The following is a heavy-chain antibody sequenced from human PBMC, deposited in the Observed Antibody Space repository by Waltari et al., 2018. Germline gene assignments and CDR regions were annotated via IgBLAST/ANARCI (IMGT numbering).Heavy chain of an antibody. D-gene: IGHD3-22*01. V-gene: IGHV1-69*05. CDR2: TIPIVGTA. CDR1: GCTFSSYA. CDR3: ARRYYYDSSGYLDDAFDI. Sequence: QVQLVQSGAEVKKPGSSVKVSCKASGCTFSSYAIRWVRQATGHGREWMGGTIPIVGTANYAQKFQGRVTITTDESTSTAYMELSSLRSEDTAVYYCARRYYYDSSGYLDDAFDIWGQGTMVTVSS. J-gene: IGHJ3*02.